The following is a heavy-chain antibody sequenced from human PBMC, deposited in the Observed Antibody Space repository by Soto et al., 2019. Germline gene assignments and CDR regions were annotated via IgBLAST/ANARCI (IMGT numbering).Heavy chain of an antibody. CDR2: INHSGST. J-gene: IGHJ1*01. D-gene: IGHD3-22*01. CDR1: VGSFSGYY. Sequence: SETLSLTCAVYVGSFSGYYWSWIRQPPGKGLEWIGEINHSGSTNYNPSLKSRVTISVDTSKNQFSLKLSSVTAADTAVYYCARGRLVYYYDSSGYYFQHWGQGTLVTVSS. CDR3: ARGRLVYYYDSSGYYFQH. V-gene: IGHV4-34*01.